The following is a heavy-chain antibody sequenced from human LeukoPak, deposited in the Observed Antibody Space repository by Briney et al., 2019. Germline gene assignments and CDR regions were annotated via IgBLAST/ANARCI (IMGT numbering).Heavy chain of an antibody. V-gene: IGHV3-23*01. CDR2: VSGGGGST. Sequence: GGSLRLSCAAPGFTFSNYVMSWVRQAPGKGLEWVSGVSGGGGSTYYADSVKGRFTISRDNSKNTLYLQMKSLRAEDTAVYYCAKGMIYCSGGTCYFGTFDIWGQGTMVTVSS. J-gene: IGHJ3*02. CDR1: GFTFSNYV. D-gene: IGHD2-15*01. CDR3: AKGMIYCSGGTCYFGTFDI.